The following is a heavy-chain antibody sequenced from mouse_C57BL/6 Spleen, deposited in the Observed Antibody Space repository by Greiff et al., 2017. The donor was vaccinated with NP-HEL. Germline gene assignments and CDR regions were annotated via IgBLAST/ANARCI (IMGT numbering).Heavy chain of an antibody. CDR2: IYPGDGDT. V-gene: IGHV1-82*01. J-gene: IGHJ2*01. CDR1: GYAFSSSW. D-gene: IGHD3-3*01. Sequence: QVQLQQSGPELVKPGASVKISCKASGYAFSSSWMNWVKQRPGKGLEWIGRIYPGDGDTNYNGKFKGKATLTADKSSSTAYMQLSSLTSEDSAVYFCARGGTEDYFDYWGQGTTLTVSS. CDR3: ARGGTEDYFDY.